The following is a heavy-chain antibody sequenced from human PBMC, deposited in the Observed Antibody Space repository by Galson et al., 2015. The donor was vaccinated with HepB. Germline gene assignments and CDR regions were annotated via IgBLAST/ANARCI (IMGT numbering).Heavy chain of an antibody. CDR1: GFTFSSYW. J-gene: IGHJ4*02. V-gene: IGHV3-7*01. CDR3: ARARRGYDFWSGYDVGLCFDY. D-gene: IGHD3-3*01. Sequence: LRLSCAASGFTFSSYWMSWVRQAPGKGLEWVANIKQDGSEKYYVDSVKGRFTISRDNAKNSLYLQMNSLRAEDTAVYYCARARRGYDFWSGYDVGLCFDYWGQGTLVTVSS. CDR2: IKQDGSEK.